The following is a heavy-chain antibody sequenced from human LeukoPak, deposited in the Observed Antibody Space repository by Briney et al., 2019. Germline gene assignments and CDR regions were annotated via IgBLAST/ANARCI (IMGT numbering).Heavy chain of an antibody. D-gene: IGHD6-13*01. V-gene: IGHV4-59*01. CDR2: IYYSGST. J-gene: IGHJ4*02. Sequence: SETLSLTCTVSGGSISSYYWTWIRQPPGKGLEWIGYIYYSGSTNYNPSLKSRVTISVGTSKNQFSVKLRSVTAADTAVYYCASMSPSSWYFDYWGQGTLVTVSS. CDR1: GGSISSYY. CDR3: ASMSPSSWYFDY.